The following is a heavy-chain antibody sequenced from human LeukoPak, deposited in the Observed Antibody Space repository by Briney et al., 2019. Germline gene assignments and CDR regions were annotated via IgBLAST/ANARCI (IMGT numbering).Heavy chain of an antibody. CDR3: AKEGYDSSGYYSYFDC. V-gene: IGHV3-23*01. Sequence: PGGSLRLSCAASGFTFSSYAMSWVRQAPGKGLEWVSAISGSGGSTYYADSVKGRFTISRDNSKNTLYLQMNSLRAEDTAVYYCAKEGYDSSGYYSYFDCWGQGTLVTVSS. D-gene: IGHD3-22*01. CDR1: GFTFSSYA. J-gene: IGHJ4*02. CDR2: ISGSGGST.